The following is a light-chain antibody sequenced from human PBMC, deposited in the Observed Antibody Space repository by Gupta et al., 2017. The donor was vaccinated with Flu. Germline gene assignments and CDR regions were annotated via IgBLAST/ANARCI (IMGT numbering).Light chain of an antibody. CDR3: MQDLQTTGVT. CDR1: QSLLHSNGYNY. CDR2: LGS. Sequence: DIVMTQSPLSLPVTPGEPASISCRSSQSLLHSNGYNYLDWYLQKPGQSPQLLIYLGSNRASGVPDRFSGSGSGTDFTLKISRVEAEDVGVYYCMQDLQTTGVTFGGGTKVEIK. J-gene: IGKJ4*01. V-gene: IGKV2-28*01.